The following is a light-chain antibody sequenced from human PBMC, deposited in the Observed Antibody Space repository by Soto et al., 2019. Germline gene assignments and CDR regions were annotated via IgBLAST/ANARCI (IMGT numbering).Light chain of an antibody. CDR1: QSVSSN. CDR2: GAS. CDR3: QQCGSSPWT. J-gene: IGKJ1*01. V-gene: IGKV3-15*01. Sequence: EKVMTQSPATLSVSPGERATLSCRASQSVSSNLAWYQQKPGQAPRLLIYGASTRATGIPARFSGSGSGTEFTLTISSLQSEDFAVYYCQQCGSSPWTFGQGTKVEIK.